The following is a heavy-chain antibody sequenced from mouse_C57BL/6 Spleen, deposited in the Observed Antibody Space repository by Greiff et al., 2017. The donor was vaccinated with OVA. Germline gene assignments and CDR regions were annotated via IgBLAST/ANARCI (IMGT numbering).Heavy chain of an antibody. D-gene: IGHD1-1*01. CDR3: ARFPYYYGSPWFAY. J-gene: IGHJ3*01. V-gene: IGHV1-39*01. Sequence: LVESGPELVKPGASVKISCKASGYSFTDYNMNWVKQSNGKSLEWIGVINPNYGTTSYNQKFKGKATLTVDQSSSTAYMQLNSLTSEDSAVYYCARFPYYYGSPWFAYWGQGTLVTVSA. CDR2: INPNYGTT. CDR1: GYSFTDYN.